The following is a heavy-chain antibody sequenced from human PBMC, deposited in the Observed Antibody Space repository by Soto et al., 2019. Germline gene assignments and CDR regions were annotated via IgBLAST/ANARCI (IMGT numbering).Heavy chain of an antibody. CDR1: GYTFSDYY. Sequence: QVQLVQSGAEMKKPGASVKVSCKASGYTFSDYYITWVRQAPGQGLEWMGWINPNGGGTNFAQKFQGRVTITRDTSISTAYMELSRLRSDDTAVYYCARDQYFYDTPDSPLYYFDYWGQGTLVTVSS. CDR2: INPNGGGT. J-gene: IGHJ4*02. D-gene: IGHD3-22*01. V-gene: IGHV1-2*02. CDR3: ARDQYFYDTPDSPLYYFDY.